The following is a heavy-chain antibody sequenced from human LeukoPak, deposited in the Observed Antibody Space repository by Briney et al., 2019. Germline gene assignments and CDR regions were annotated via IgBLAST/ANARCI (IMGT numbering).Heavy chain of an antibody. CDR2: FDPEDGET. CDR1: GYTLTELS. CDR3: ATGGFYSSGWGNWFDP. V-gene: IGHV1-24*01. Sequence: ASVKVSCKVSGYTLTELSMHWVRQAPGKGLEWMGGFDPEDGETIYAQKFQGRVTMTEDTSTDTAYMELSSLRSEDTAVYYCATGGFYSSGWGNWFDPWGLGTLVTVSS. J-gene: IGHJ5*02. D-gene: IGHD6-19*01.